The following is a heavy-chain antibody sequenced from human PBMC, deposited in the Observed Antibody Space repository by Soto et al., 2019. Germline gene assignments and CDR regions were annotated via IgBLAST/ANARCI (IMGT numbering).Heavy chain of an antibody. J-gene: IGHJ6*02. CDR3: ARGYDILTYGMDV. V-gene: IGHV1-8*01. CDR2: MNPNSGNT. CDR1: GSTFTSYD. D-gene: IGHD3-9*01. Sequence: ASLKVSCKSSGSTFTSYDINCVRQSTGQGLEWMGWMNPNSGNTGYAQKFQGRVTMTRNTSISTAYMELSSLRSEDTAVYYCARGYDILTYGMDVWGQGTTVTVSS.